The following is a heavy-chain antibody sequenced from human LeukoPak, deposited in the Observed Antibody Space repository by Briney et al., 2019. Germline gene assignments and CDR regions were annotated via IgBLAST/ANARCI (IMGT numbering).Heavy chain of an antibody. V-gene: IGHV3-23*01. Sequence: PGGSLTLSCAGSGFTFSSFGMMWLRRAPGQGLEWVSDISGSGGSTYYAVSVKGRFTISRDNSKNTLYLQMNSLRVEDTAVYYCANSRGGYYFYFDYWSQGTLVIVSS. CDR3: ANSRGGYYFYFDY. CDR1: GFTFSSFG. CDR2: ISGSGGST. J-gene: IGHJ4*02. D-gene: IGHD3-22*01.